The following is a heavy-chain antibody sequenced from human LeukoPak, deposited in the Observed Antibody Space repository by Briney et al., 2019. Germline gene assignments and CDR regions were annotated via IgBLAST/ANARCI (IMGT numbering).Heavy chain of an antibody. D-gene: IGHD1-14*01. CDR2: ISSSGSTI. V-gene: IGHV3-48*03. CDR3: ARVGPYHYYYYYYMDV. CDR1: GFTFSSYE. J-gene: IGHJ6*03. Sequence: GGSLRLSCAASGFTFSSYEMNWVRQAPGKGLEWVSYISSSGSTIYYADSVKGRFTISRDNAKNSLYLQMNSLRAEDTAVYYCARVGPYHYYYYYYMDVWGKGTTVTISS.